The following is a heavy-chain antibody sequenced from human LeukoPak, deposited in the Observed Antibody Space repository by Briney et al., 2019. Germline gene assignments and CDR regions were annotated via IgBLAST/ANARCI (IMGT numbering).Heavy chain of an antibody. Sequence: GASVNVSCKASGFTFTSSAMQWVRQARGQRLEWIGWIVVGSGNTNYAQKFQERVTITRDMSTSTAYMELSSLRSEDTAVYYCAADSWYSSGWYYFDYWGQGTLVTVSS. CDR3: AADSWYSSGWYYFDY. V-gene: IGHV1-58*02. J-gene: IGHJ4*02. D-gene: IGHD6-19*01. CDR2: IVVGSGNT. CDR1: GFTFTSSA.